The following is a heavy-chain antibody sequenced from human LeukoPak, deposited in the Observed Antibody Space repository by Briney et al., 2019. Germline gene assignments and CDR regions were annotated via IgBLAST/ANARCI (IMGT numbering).Heavy chain of an antibody. Sequence: GGSLRLSCAASGFTFSSYAMSWVRQASGKGLEWVSAISGSGGSTYYADSVKGRFTISRDNSKNTLYLQMNSLRAEDTAVYYCARRWDIVVVPAAADHAFDIWGQGTMVTVSS. V-gene: IGHV3-23*01. J-gene: IGHJ3*02. CDR3: ARRWDIVVVPAAADHAFDI. CDR1: GFTFSSYA. D-gene: IGHD2-2*01. CDR2: ISGSGGST.